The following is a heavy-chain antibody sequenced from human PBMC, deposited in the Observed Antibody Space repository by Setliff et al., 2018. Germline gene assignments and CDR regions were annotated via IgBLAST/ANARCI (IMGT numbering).Heavy chain of an antibody. Sequence: PGGSLRLSCAASGFTLSGYGMHWVRQAPGKGLEWVAVIWFDGSNKYYADSLKGRFTISRDNSKNTLYLQMNSLRVEDTALYYCAKSSGSSSSTNLEYLGPGTLVTVSS. CDR1: GFTLSGYG. CDR2: IWFDGSNK. J-gene: IGHJ4*02. V-gene: IGHV3-33*06. D-gene: IGHD6-6*01. CDR3: AKSSGSSSSTNLEY.